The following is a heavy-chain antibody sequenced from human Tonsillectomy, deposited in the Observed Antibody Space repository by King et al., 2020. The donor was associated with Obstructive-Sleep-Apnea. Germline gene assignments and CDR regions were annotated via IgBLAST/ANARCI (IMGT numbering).Heavy chain of an antibody. V-gene: IGHV4-34*01. Sequence: QVQLQQWGAGLLKPSETLSLTCAVYGGSFRDYYWSWIRQPPGKGLVWMGEINSSGSTNYHPSLKSRVTISVDMSKNHFSLKLTSVIAADTAMYYCARGSGAADVNWFDPWGQGALVTVSS. CDR3: ARGSGAADVNWFDP. D-gene: IGHD6-13*01. CDR2: INSSGST. CDR1: GGSFRDYY. J-gene: IGHJ5*02.